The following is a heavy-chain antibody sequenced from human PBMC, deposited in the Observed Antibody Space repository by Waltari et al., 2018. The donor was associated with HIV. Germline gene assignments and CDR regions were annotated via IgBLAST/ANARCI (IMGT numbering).Heavy chain of an antibody. CDR1: GFTVSTNY. CDR2: IYIGGST. D-gene: IGHD5-18*01. V-gene: IGHV3-53*01. CDR3: ATHGHSTSFDY. J-gene: IGHJ4*02. Sequence: EVQLVESGGGLIQPGGSLRLSCGASGFTVSTNYISWIRQAPGKGLEWVSVIYIGGSTNYVDAVKGRFTISRDNSRNTVYLQMNNLRGDDTATYYCATHGHSTSFDYWGQGALVTVS.